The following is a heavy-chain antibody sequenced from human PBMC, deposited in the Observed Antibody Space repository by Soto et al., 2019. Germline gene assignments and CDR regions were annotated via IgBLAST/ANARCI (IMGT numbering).Heavy chain of an antibody. CDR2: ISSRTSYI. V-gene: IGHV3-21*01. CDR1: GFTFSSYS. J-gene: IGHJ4*02. D-gene: IGHD3-9*01. Sequence: PGGSLRLSCAASGFTFSSYSMNWVRQAPGRGLEWVSSISSRTSYIYYADSVKGRFTISRDNAKNSLYLQMNSLRAEDTAVYYCARAYDILTGYSDYWGQGTLVTVSS. CDR3: ARAYDILTGYSDY.